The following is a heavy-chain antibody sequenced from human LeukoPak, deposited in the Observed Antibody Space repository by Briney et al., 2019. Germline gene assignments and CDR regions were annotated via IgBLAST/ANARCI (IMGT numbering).Heavy chain of an antibody. V-gene: IGHV4-39*07. CDR3: ARLSPTAAGKNYYYYYMDV. CDR2: IYYSGNT. Sequence: SETLSLTCIVSGDSISSSIYSWGWIRQPPGKGLEWIGTIYYSGNTYYNPSLKSRVTISVDTSKNQFSLKLSSVTAADTAVYYCARLSPTAAGKNYYYYYMDVWGKGTTVTISS. D-gene: IGHD6-13*01. CDR1: GDSISSSIYS. J-gene: IGHJ6*03.